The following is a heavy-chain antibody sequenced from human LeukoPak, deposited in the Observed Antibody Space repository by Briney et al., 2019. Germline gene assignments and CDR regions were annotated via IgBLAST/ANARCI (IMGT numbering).Heavy chain of an antibody. CDR3: AREPIYGDVDY. Sequence: GGSLRLSCAASGFTFSSYWMSWVRQAPGKGLEWVANIKQDGSEKYYVDSVKGRFTISRDNAKNSLYLQMNSLRAEGTAVYYCAREPIYGDVDYWGQGTLVTVSS. V-gene: IGHV3-7*01. J-gene: IGHJ4*02. CDR2: IKQDGSEK. CDR1: GFTFSSYW. D-gene: IGHD4-17*01.